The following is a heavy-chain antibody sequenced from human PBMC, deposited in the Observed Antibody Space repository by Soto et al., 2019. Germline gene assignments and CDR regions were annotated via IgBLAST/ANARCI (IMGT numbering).Heavy chain of an antibody. D-gene: IGHD7-27*01. CDR3: ATVGTGTYNWFDP. Sequence: GGSLRLSCSASGFTFSSCAMHWVRQAPGKGLVWVSRINSEGSTTTYADSVKGRFTISRDNAKNTVYLQMNSLRTDDTAVYYCATVGTGTYNWFDPWGQGTLVTVSS. CDR2: INSEGSTT. V-gene: IGHV3-74*03. J-gene: IGHJ5*02. CDR1: GFTFSSCA.